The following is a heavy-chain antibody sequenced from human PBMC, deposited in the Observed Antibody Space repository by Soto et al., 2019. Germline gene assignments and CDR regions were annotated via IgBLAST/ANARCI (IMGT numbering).Heavy chain of an antibody. CDR3: ARGLRYSGYDHFDY. V-gene: IGHV4-59*01. Sequence: SETLSLTCTVSGGSISSYYWSWIRQPPGKGLEWIGYIYYSGSTNYNPSLKSRVTISVDTSKNQFSLKLSSVTAADTAVYYCARGLRYSGYDHFDYRGQGTLVTVSS. J-gene: IGHJ4*02. CDR2: IYYSGST. D-gene: IGHD5-12*01. CDR1: GGSISSYY.